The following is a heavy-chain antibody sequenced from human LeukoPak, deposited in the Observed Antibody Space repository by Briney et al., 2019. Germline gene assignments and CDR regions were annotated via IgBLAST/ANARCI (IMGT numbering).Heavy chain of an antibody. V-gene: IGHV3-11*01. CDR1: GFTFSDYY. D-gene: IGHD2-2*01. J-gene: IGHJ6*02. CDR3: ARDLVVVPLPVGGYCGMDV. Sequence: GGSLRLSCAASGFTFSDYYMSWIRQAPGKGLEWVSYISSSGSTIYYADSVKGRFTISRDNAKNSLYLQMNSLRAEDTAVYYCARDLVVVPLPVGGYCGMDVWGQGTTVTVSS. CDR2: ISSSGSTI.